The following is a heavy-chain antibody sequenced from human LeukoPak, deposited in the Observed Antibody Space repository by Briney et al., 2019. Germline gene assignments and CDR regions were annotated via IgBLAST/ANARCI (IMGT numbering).Heavy chain of an antibody. CDR2: IYYSGST. D-gene: IGHD3-22*01. J-gene: IGHJ4*02. Sequence: SETLSLTCIVSGGSINSYYWSWIRQPPGKGLEGIGNIYYSGSTYCNPSLKSRVTISVDTSKNQFSLNLSSVTAADTAVYYCARAIYDSSGYYRNFDYWGQGTLVTVSS. V-gene: IGHV4-30-4*01. CDR3: ARAIYDSSGYYRNFDY. CDR1: GGSINSYY.